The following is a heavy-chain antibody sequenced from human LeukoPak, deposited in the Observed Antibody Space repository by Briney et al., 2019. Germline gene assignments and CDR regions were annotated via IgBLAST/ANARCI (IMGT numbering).Heavy chain of an antibody. CDR3: AKPGYCSSTSCSAFDC. V-gene: IGHV3-23*01. CDR1: EFTFSSYA. J-gene: IGHJ4*02. Sequence: PGGSLRLSCAASEFTFSSYAMSWVRQAPGKGLEWVSAISGSGGSTYYADSVKGRFTISRDNSKNTLYLQMNSLRAEDTAVYYCAKPGYCSSTSCSAFDCWGQGTLVTVSS. D-gene: IGHD2-2*01. CDR2: ISGSGGST.